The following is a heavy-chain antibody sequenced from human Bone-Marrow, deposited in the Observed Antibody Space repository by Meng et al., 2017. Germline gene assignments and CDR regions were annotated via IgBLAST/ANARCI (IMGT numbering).Heavy chain of an antibody. J-gene: IGHJ4*02. CDR2: IWYDGSNK. D-gene: IGHD6-19*01. CDR3: ARDWRTRQYIAVAGQVIDY. CDR1: GFTFSSYG. Sequence: GRSLRLSCAASGFTFSSYGMHWVRQAPGKGLEWVAVIWYDGSNKYYADSVKGRFTISRDNSKNTLYLQMNSLRAEDTAVYYCARDWRTRQYIAVAGQVIDYWGQGTLVTVSS. V-gene: IGHV3-33*01.